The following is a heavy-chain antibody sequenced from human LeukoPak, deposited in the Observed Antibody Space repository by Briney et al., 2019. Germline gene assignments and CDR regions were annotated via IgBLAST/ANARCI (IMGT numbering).Heavy chain of an antibody. Sequence: GRSLRLSCAASGFTLSSYSMSWVRQAPGKGLVWVSRVSSDGSTTTYADSVKGRFTISRDNAENTLYLQMNSLSAEDTAVYYCARCVYYLTDWGQGALVTVSS. V-gene: IGHV3-74*01. CDR1: GFTLSSYS. J-gene: IGHJ4*02. D-gene: IGHD3-3*01. CDR2: VSSDGSTT. CDR3: ARCVYYLTD.